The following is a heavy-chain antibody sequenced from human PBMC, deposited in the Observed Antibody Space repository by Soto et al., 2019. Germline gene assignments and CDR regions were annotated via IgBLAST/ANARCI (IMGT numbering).Heavy chain of an antibody. CDR3: ARDITADFWSGYPARYNWFDP. J-gene: IGHJ5*02. CDR2: IYHSGST. Sequence: SETLSLTCAVSGGSISSSNWWSWVRQPPGKGLEWIGEIYHSGSTNYNPSLKSRVTISVDKSKNQFSLKLSSVTAADTAVYYCARDITADFWSGYPARYNWFDPWGQGTLVTVSS. CDR1: GGSISSSNW. D-gene: IGHD3-3*01. V-gene: IGHV4-4*02.